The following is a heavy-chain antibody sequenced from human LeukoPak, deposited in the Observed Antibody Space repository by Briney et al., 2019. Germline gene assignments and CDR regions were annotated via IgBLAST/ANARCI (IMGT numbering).Heavy chain of an antibody. J-gene: IGHJ4*02. Sequence: GGSLRLSCAASGFTFSTYGMSWVRQAPGKGLEWVSSISSSSSYIYYADSVKGRFTISRDNAKNSLYLQMNSLRVEDTAVYYCARGGYNYGYIYWGQGTLVTVSS. CDR3: ARGGYNYGYIY. CDR1: GFTFSTYG. CDR2: ISSSSSYI. V-gene: IGHV3-21*01. D-gene: IGHD5-18*01.